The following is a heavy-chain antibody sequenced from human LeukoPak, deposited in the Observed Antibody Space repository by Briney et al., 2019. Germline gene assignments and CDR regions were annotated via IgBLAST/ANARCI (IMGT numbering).Heavy chain of an antibody. Sequence: SETLSLTCTVSGGSISSSSYYWGWIRQPPGKGLEWIGSIYYSGSTYYNPSLKSRVTISVDTSKNQFSLKLSSVTAADTAVYYCVTFYEGGSSTNLLYYYYYMDVWGKGTTVTISS. D-gene: IGHD6-6*01. CDR2: IYYSGST. CDR1: GGSISSSSYY. J-gene: IGHJ6*03. CDR3: VTFYEGGSSTNLLYYYYYMDV. V-gene: IGHV4-39*07.